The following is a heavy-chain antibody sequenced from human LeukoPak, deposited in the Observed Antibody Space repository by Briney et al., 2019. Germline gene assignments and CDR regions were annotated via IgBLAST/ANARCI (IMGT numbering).Heavy chain of an antibody. CDR1: GCTFGDYA. CDR3: TRDIDDYFDY. V-gene: IGHV3-49*04. Sequence: GGSLRLSCTASGCTFGDYAMSWVRQAPGKGLEWVGFIRSKAYGGTTEYAASVKGRFTISRDDSKSIAYLQMNSLKTEDTAVYYCTRDIDDYFDYWGQGTLVTVSS. CDR2: IRSKAYGGTT. J-gene: IGHJ4*02.